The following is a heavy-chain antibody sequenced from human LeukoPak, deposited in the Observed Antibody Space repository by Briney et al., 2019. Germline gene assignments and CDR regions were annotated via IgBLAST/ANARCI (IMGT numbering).Heavy chain of an antibody. Sequence: GGSLRLSCAASGFTFSSYGMHWVRQAPGKGLEWVAFIRYDGSNKYYADSVKGRFTISRDNSKNTLYLQMNSLRAEDTAVYYCAKEGDYYGSGSYRDGFDIWGQGTRATVSS. CDR1: GFTFSSYG. CDR2: IRYDGSNK. V-gene: IGHV3-30*02. J-gene: IGHJ3*02. CDR3: AKEGDYYGSGSYRDGFDI. D-gene: IGHD3-10*01.